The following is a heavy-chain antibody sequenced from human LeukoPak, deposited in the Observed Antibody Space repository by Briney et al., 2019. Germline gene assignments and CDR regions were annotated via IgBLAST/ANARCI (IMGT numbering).Heavy chain of an antibody. CDR3: ARGLITGAAGTYYYYGMDV. D-gene: IGHD6-13*01. CDR2: MSNSVGST. Sequence: GGSLRLSCVPSRFIFSKYGMHWVRQAPGKRLEHVSAMSNSVGSTYYANSVKGRFTISRDNSKNTLYLQMGSLRGEDMAVYYCARGLITGAAGTYYYYGMDVWGQGTKVTVSS. CDR1: RFIFSKYG. V-gene: IGHV3-64*01. J-gene: IGHJ6*02.